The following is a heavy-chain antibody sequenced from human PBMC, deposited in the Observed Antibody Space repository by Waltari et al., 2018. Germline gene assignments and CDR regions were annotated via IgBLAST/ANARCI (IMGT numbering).Heavy chain of an antibody. D-gene: IGHD6-19*01. V-gene: IGHV2-5*02. J-gene: IGHJ4*02. CDR3: ARLIPVHGKGDLYSDN. CDR1: GFSLTTRGGA. Sequence: QITLKESGPTLVKPTEPLTLTCIFSGFSLTTRGGAVGWIRQVPGKALEWLAVIYWDDEKRYSPSLRNRLTITKDTSKNQVVLVLTNVDPADTGTYFCARLIPVHGKGDLYSDNWGQGSPVTVSS. CDR2: IYWDDEK.